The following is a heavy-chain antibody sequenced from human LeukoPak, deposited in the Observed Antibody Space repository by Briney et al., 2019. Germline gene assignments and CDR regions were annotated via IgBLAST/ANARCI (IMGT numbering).Heavy chain of an antibody. D-gene: IGHD3-22*01. CDR2: INSDGSST. CDR3: ARDTYYYDSSGRGYYYYYMDV. CDR1: GFTFSSYW. V-gene: IGHV3-74*01. J-gene: IGHJ6*03. Sequence: GGSLRLSCAASGFTFSSYWMHWVRQAPGKGLVWVSRINSDGSSTSYADSVKGRFTISRDNAKNTLYLQMNSLRAEDTAVYYCARDTYYYDSSGRGYYYYYMDVWGKGTTVTVSS.